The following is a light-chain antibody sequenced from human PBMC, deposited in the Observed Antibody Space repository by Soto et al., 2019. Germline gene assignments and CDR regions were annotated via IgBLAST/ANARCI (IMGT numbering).Light chain of an antibody. J-gene: IGKJ2*01. CDR3: QQYKSYVYT. CDR1: QSINYW. V-gene: IGKV1-5*01. CDR2: DAS. Sequence: DIQMTQSPSTLSASAGDRVTITCRASQSINYWLAWYQQKPGKAPKLLIYDASSLESGVPPRFSGSGSGTEFTLTISSLQPDDFATYYCQQYKSYVYTFGQGTKVDSK.